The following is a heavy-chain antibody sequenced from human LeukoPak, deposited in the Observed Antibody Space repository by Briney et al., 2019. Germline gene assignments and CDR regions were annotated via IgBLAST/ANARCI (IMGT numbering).Heavy chain of an antibody. CDR2: ISAYNGST. J-gene: IGHJ5*02. CDR3: ARGHYYDSRLHWFDP. V-gene: IGHV1-18*01. CDR1: GYTFTSYG. Sequence: ASVKVSCKASGYTFTSYGISWVRQAPGQGLEWMGWISAYNGSTNYAQKLQGRVTMTTDTSTSTAYMELRRLRSDDTAVYYCARGHYYDSRLHWFDPWGQGTLVTVSS. D-gene: IGHD3-22*01.